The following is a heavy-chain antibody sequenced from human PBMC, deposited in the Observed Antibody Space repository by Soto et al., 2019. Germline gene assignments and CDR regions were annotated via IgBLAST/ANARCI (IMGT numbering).Heavy chain of an antibody. V-gene: IGHV4-34*01. D-gene: IGHD5-12*01. J-gene: IGHJ6*02. Sequence: SETLSLTCAVYGGSFSGYYWSWIRQPPGKGLEWIGEINHSGSTNYNPSLKSRVTISVDTSKNQFSLKLSSVTAADTAVYYCARPAGDGYNTPLHYYYYGMDVWGQGTTVTVSS. CDR3: ARPAGDGYNTPLHYYYYGMDV. CDR2: INHSGST. CDR1: GGSFSGYY.